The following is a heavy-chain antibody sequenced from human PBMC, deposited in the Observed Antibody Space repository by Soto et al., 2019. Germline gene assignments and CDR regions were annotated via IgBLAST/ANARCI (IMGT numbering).Heavy chain of an antibody. Sequence: QVQLVQSGAEVKKPGASVKVSCKASGYTFTSYYMHWVRQAPGQGLEWMGIINPSGGSTSYAQKSPGRVTMTRDTSTSTVYMELSSLSSEDTAVYSCASLSLPMVRGVTPDYWGQGTLVTVSS. D-gene: IGHD3-10*01. J-gene: IGHJ4*02. CDR3: ASLSLPMVRGVTPDY. CDR2: INPSGGST. CDR1: GYTFTSYY. V-gene: IGHV1-46*03.